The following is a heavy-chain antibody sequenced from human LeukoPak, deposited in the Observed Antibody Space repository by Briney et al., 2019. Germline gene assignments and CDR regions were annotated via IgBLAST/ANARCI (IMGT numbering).Heavy chain of an antibody. CDR1: GGSFSGYY. CDR3: ASGYLYGNYGMDV. Sequence: PSETLSLTCAVYGGSFSGYYWSWIRQPPGKGLEWIGEINHSGSTNYNPSLKSRVTISVDTSKNQFSLKLSSVTAADTAVYYCASGYLYGNYGMDVWGQGTTVTVSS. V-gene: IGHV4-34*01. D-gene: IGHD4-17*01. CDR2: INHSGST. J-gene: IGHJ6*02.